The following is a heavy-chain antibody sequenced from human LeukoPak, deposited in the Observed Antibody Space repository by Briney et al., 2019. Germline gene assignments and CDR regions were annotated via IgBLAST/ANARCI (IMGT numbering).Heavy chain of an antibody. CDR1: GYTLTVYY. CDR3: ARGGIGPDAFDI. V-gene: IGHV1-69*13. D-gene: IGHD2-15*01. Sequence: SVKVSCKASGYTLTVYYIHWVRQAPGQGLEWMGGIIPIFGTANYAQKFQGRVTITADESTSTAYMELSSLRSEDTAVYYCARGGIGPDAFDIWGQGTMVTVSS. CDR2: IIPIFGTA. J-gene: IGHJ3*02.